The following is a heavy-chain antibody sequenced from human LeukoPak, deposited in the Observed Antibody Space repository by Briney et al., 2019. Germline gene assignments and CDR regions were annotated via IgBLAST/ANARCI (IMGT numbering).Heavy chain of an antibody. D-gene: IGHD5-18*01. CDR1: GFTFSSYE. J-gene: IGHJ4*02. Sequence: GGSLRLSCAASGFTFSSYEMNWVRQAPGKGLEWVSYVVGSGSTINYADSVKGRFTISRDNAKNSLFLQMNSLRAEDTASYYCARVGYSYGTSFDYWGQGTLVTVSS. CDR3: ARVGYSYGTSFDY. V-gene: IGHV3-48*03. CDR2: VVGSGSTI.